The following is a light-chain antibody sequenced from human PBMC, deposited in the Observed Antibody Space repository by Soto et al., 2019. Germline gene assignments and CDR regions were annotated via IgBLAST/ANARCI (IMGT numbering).Light chain of an antibody. J-gene: IGKJ2*01. CDR1: QSVSSY. CDR2: DAS. Sequence: EIVLTQSPATLSLSPGERATLSCRASQSVSSYLACYQQKPGQAPRLLIYDASNRATGIPARFSGSGSGTDFTLTISSLEPEDFAVYYCQQRSNWPPLMYTFGQGTKLEIK. V-gene: IGKV3-11*01. CDR3: QQRSNWPPLMYT.